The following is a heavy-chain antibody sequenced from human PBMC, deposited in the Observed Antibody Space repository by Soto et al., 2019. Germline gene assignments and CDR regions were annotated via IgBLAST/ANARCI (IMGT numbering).Heavy chain of an antibody. Sequence: GESLKISCKGSGYSFTSYWIGWVRQMPGKGLEWMGIIYPGDSDTRYSPSFQGQVTISADKSISTAYLQWSSLKASDTAMYYCARHEARSYYDFWSDSFGMDFWGQGNTVTV. CDR3: ARHEARSYYDFWSDSFGMDF. V-gene: IGHV5-51*01. CDR1: GYSFTSYW. CDR2: IYPGDSDT. D-gene: IGHD3-3*01. J-gene: IGHJ6*02.